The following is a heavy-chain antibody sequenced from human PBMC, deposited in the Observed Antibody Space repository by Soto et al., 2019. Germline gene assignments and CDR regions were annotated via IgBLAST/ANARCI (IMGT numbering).Heavy chain of an antibody. J-gene: IGHJ4*02. Sequence: GGSLRLSCVASGFDFLNFGIHWVRQAPGKGLEWLTVISNDENIKQDSVRGRFAIARDNSKNTLYLHLTSLRAEDTAIYYYARGLRGVLDYWGQGTLVTVSS. D-gene: IGHD5-12*01. V-gene: IGHV3-33*01. CDR3: ARGLRGVLDY. CDR1: GFDFLNFG. CDR2: ISNDENIK.